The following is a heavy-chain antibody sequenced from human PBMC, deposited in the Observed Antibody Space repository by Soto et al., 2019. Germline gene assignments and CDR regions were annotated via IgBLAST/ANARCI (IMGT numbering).Heavy chain of an antibody. Sequence: SETLSLTCFVSAGSINVNTYYWGWISQAPGKGLEWIGNVYYSGSTNYNPSLKSRVTISIDTSKNQFSLKLSSVTAADTAVYYCARRGTTGYCSGDTCYSGALDIWGQGTMVTVSS. J-gene: IGHJ3*02. CDR3: ARRGTTGYCSGDTCYSGALDI. CDR1: AGSINVNTYY. D-gene: IGHD2-15*01. CDR2: VYYSGST. V-gene: IGHV4-39*01.